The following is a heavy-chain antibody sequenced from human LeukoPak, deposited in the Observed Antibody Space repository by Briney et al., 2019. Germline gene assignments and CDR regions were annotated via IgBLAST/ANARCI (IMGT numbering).Heavy chain of an antibody. V-gene: IGHV4-59*08. D-gene: IGHD2-21*02. CDR2: IYYSGST. CDR1: GFTFSDFY. J-gene: IGHJ3*02. Sequence: GSLRLSCAASGFTFSDFYMSWIRQPPGKGLEWIGYIYYSGSTNYNPSLKSRVTISVDTSKNQFSLKLSSVTAADTAVYYCARQAYCGGDCYPDFDIWGQGTMVTVSS. CDR3: ARQAYCGGDCYPDFDI.